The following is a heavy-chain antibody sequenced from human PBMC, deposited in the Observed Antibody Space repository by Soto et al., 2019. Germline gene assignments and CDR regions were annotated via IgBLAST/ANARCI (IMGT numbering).Heavy chain of an antibody. D-gene: IGHD2-2*01. J-gene: IGHJ5*02. Sequence: PSETLSLTCTVSGGSISSYYWSWIRQPPGKGLEWIGYIYYSGSTNYNPSLKSRVTISVDTSKNQFSLKLSSVTAADTAVYYCARHAGYCSSTRCTNWFDPWGQGTLVTVSS. CDR2: IYYSGST. CDR3: ARHAGYCSSTRCTNWFDP. V-gene: IGHV4-59*08. CDR1: GGSISSYY.